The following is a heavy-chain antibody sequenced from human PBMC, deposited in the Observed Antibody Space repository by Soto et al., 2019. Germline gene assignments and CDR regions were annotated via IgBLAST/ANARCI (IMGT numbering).Heavy chain of an antibody. CDR3: ARPSYSSSWAYYYYYYMDV. J-gene: IGHJ6*03. D-gene: IGHD6-13*01. CDR2: ISSSSSTI. V-gene: IGHV3-48*01. CDR1: GFTFSSYS. Sequence: GESLKISCAASGFTFSSYSMNWVRQAPGKGLEWVSYISSSSSTIYYADSVKGRFTISRDNAKNSLYLQMNSLRAEDTAVYYCARPSYSSSWAYYYYYYMDVWGKGTTVTVSS.